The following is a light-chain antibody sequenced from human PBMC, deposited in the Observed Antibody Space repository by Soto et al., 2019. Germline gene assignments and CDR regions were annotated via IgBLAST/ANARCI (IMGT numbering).Light chain of an antibody. CDR2: GAS. V-gene: IGKV3-20*01. CDR3: QHYDNSRT. Sequence: EIVLTQSPGTLSLSPGERATLSCRARQSISSRYFAWYQQKPGQTPRLLIYGASSRATGIPDRFSGSGSGTDFTLTISRLEPEDLAMYYCQHYDNSRTFGQGTKVEVK. CDR1: QSISSRY. J-gene: IGKJ1*01.